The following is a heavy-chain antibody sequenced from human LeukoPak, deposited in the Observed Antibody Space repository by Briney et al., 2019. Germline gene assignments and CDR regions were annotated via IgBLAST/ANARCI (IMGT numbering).Heavy chain of an antibody. Sequence: ASVKVSCKASGYSFTSHYMHWVRQAPGQGLEWMGLINPRGTSTIYAEKFQGRIIMTRDMSTTTDYMELSRLRSDDTAVYYCARDRNGVYYYYYMDVWGKGTTVTVSS. CDR3: ARDRNGVYYYYYMDV. V-gene: IGHV1-46*01. CDR1: GYSFTSHY. D-gene: IGHD2-8*01. J-gene: IGHJ6*03. CDR2: INPRGTST.